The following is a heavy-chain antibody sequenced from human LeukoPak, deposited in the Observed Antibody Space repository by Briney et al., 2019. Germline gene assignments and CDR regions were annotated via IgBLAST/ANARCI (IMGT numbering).Heavy chain of an antibody. J-gene: IGHJ3*02. CDR1: GGSFSGYY. D-gene: IGHD3-16*01. CDR2: INHSGST. Sequence: SETLSLTCAVYGGSFSGYYWSWIRQPPGKGLEWIGEINHSGSTNYNPSLKSRVTISVDTSKNQFSLKLSSVTAADTAVYYCARLVGGDSLVMGAFDIWGQGTMVTVSS. V-gene: IGHV4-34*01. CDR3: ARLVGGDSLVMGAFDI.